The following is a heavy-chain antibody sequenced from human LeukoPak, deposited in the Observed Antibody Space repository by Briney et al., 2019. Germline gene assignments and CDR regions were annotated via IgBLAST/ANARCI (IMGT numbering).Heavy chain of an antibody. CDR2: IYYSGST. J-gene: IGHJ4*02. CDR3: ARHKSGTFDY. CDR1: GDSISTSNSY. D-gene: IGHD6-13*01. V-gene: IGHV4-39*01. Sequence: SETLSLTCTVSGDSISTSNSYWGWIRQPPGKGLEWIGSIYYSGSTYYNPSLKSRVTISVDTSKNQFSLKLSSVTAADTAVYYCARHKSGTFDYWGQGTLVTVSS.